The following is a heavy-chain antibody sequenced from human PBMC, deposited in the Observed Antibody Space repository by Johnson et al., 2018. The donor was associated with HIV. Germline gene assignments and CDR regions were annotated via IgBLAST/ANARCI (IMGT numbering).Heavy chain of an antibody. CDR3: ARDMKGQPVRSDGAFDI. CDR2: ISSSGSTI. J-gene: IGHJ3*02. CDR1: GFTFSSYA. Sequence: VQLVESGGGLVQPGGSLRLSCAASGFTFSSYAMSWVRQAPGKGLEWVSYISSSGSTIYYADSVKGRFTISRDNAKNSLYLQMNSLRAEDTAVYYCARDMKGQPVRSDGAFDIWGQGTMVTVSS. V-gene: IGHV3-48*04. D-gene: IGHD6-6*01.